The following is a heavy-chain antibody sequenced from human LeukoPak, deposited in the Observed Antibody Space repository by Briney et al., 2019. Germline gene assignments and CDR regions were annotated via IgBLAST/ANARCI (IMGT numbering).Heavy chain of an antibody. V-gene: IGHV3-33*01. D-gene: IGHD2-21*02. Sequence: GGSLRLSCAASRFIFSSYGMHWVRQAPGKGLEWVALIWYDGSNKYYADSVRGRFTISRDNSKNTLYLHMNSLRAEDTAVYYCARDRVAVTASFDYWGQGTLVTVSS. CDR2: IWYDGSNK. J-gene: IGHJ4*02. CDR1: RFIFSSYG. CDR3: ARDRVAVTASFDY.